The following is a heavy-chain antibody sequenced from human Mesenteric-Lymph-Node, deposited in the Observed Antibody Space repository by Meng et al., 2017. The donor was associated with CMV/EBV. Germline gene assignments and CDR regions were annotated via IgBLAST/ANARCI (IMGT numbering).Heavy chain of an antibody. Sequence: GESLKISCDTSGFSFKTYWMSWVRQAPGKGLEWVANIIQDGSEKYYVDSVKGRFTISRDNARNSLYLQMNSLRAEDTGVYFCARSLQEPVFGVNIQLFYFDYWGQGIRVTVSS. D-gene: IGHD3-3*01. CDR2: IIQDGSEK. V-gene: IGHV3-7*01. CDR3: ARSLQEPVFGVNIQLFYFDY. CDR1: GFSFKTYW. J-gene: IGHJ4*02.